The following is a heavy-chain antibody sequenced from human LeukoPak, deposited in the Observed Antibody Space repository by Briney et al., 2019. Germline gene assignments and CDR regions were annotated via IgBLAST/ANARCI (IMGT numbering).Heavy chain of an antibody. CDR3: AKDSAATGWLPFVY. D-gene: IGHD6-25*01. CDR1: GFTFSSYW. J-gene: IGHJ4*02. CDR2: IFPSGGEI. V-gene: IGHV3-23*01. Sequence: GGSLRLSCAASGFTFSSYWMSWVRQAPGKGLEWVSSIFPSGGEIHYADSVRGRFTISRDNSKSTLSLQMNSLRAEDTAIYYCAKDSAATGWLPFVYWGQGTLVTVSS.